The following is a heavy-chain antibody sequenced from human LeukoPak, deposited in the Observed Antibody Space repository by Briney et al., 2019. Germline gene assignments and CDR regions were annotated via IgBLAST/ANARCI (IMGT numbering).Heavy chain of an antibody. D-gene: IGHD3-22*01. CDR1: GFTFSNYP. Sequence: PGGSLRLSCAASGFTFSNYPMHWVRQAPGKGLEWVAVISYDESVKYYADSVEGRFTISRDNSKNTLYLQMNSLRVEDTAVYYCARRPNPYDSSSSSEYFHHWGQGTLVTVSS. CDR2: ISYDESVK. J-gene: IGHJ1*01. CDR3: ARRPNPYDSSSSSEYFHH. V-gene: IGHV3-30-3*01.